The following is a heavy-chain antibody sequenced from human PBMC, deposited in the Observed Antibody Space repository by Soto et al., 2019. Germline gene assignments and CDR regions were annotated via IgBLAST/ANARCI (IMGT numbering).Heavy chain of an antibody. CDR2: IYYSGST. CDR1: GGSISSGGYY. CDR3: ARDLGAVADNWFDP. J-gene: IGHJ5*02. V-gene: IGHV4-31*03. D-gene: IGHD6-19*01. Sequence: SETLSLTCTVSGGSISSGGYYWSWIRQHPGKGLEWIGYIYYSGSTYYNPSLKSRVTISVDTSKNQFSLKLSSVTAADTAVYYCARDLGAVADNWFDPWGQGTLVTVSS.